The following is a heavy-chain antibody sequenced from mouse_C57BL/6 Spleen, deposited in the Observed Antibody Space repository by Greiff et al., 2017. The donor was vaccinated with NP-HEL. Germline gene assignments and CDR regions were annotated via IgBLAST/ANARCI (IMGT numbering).Heavy chain of an antibody. CDR2: IWSGGST. D-gene: IGHD4-1*01. CDR1: GFSLTSYG. V-gene: IGHV2-2*01. J-gene: IGHJ2*01. CDR3: ARSITGTDYFDY. Sequence: VMLVESGPGLVQPSQSLSITCTVSGFSLTSYGVHWVRQSPGKGLEWLGVIWSGGSTDYNAAFISRLSISKDNSKSQVFFKMNSLQADDTAIYYCARSITGTDYFDYWGQGTTLTVSS.